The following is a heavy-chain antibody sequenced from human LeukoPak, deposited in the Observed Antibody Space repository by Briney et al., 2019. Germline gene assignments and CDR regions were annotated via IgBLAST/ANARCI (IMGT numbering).Heavy chain of an antibody. V-gene: IGHV3-30*18. J-gene: IGHJ4*02. Sequence: GGSLRLSCAASGFTFSSYGMHWVRQAPGKGLEWVAVIPNDGSNKYYADSVKGRFTISRDNSKNTLYLQMNSLRAEDTAVYYCAKQTYYYDSSGYPFYFDYWGQGTLVTASS. D-gene: IGHD3-22*01. CDR2: IPNDGSNK. CDR1: GFTFSSYG. CDR3: AKQTYYYDSSGYPFYFDY.